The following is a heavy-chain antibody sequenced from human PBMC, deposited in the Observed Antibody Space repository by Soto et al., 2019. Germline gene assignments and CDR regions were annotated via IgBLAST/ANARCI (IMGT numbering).Heavy chain of an antibody. D-gene: IGHD3-3*01. CDR3: ARGGRFLEWLFHY. CDR1: GGSISSGDYY. Sequence: QVQLQESGPGLVKPSQTLSLTCTVSGGSISSGDYYWSWIRQPPGKGLEWIGYIYYSGSTYYNPSLKSRVTISVDTSKNPFSLKLSSVTAADTAVYYCARGGRFLEWLFHYWGQGTLVTVSS. CDR2: IYYSGST. V-gene: IGHV4-30-4*01. J-gene: IGHJ4*02.